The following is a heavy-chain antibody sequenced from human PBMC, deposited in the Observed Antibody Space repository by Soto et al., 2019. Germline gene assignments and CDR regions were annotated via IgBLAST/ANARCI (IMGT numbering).Heavy chain of an antibody. D-gene: IGHD3-22*01. CDR2: INPNSGGT. CDR3: ARDLGLYDSSGYYPAPFDY. J-gene: IGHJ4*02. Sequence: ASVMVSCKASGYTFTGYYMHWVRQAPGQGLEWMGWINPNSGGTNYAQKFQGWVTMTRDTSISTAYMELSRLRSDDTAVYYCARDLGLYDSSGYYPAPFDYWGQGTLVTVSS. CDR1: GYTFTGYY. V-gene: IGHV1-2*04.